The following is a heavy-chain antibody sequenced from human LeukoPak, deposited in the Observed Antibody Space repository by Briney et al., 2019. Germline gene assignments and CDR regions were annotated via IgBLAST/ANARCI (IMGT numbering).Heavy chain of an antibody. J-gene: IGHJ2*01. V-gene: IGHV1-69*13. Sequence: ASVKVSCTASGGTFSSYAISWVRQAPGQGLEWMGGIIPVFGTANYAQKFQGRVTITADESTSTAYMELSSLRSEDTAVYYCARAWDTAMVTRWYFDLWGRGTLVTVSS. D-gene: IGHD5-18*01. CDR2: IIPVFGTA. CDR1: GGTFSSYA. CDR3: ARAWDTAMVTRWYFDL.